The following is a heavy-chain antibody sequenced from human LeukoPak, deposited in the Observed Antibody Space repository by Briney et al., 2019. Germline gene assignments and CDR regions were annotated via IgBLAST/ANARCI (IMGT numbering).Heavy chain of an antibody. CDR1: GFTFSSYG. CDR2: ISYDGSNK. CDR3: AKSGYVDYGDYVRIKYFDY. D-gene: IGHD4-17*01. J-gene: IGHJ4*02. Sequence: PGGSLRLPCAASGFTFSSYGMHWVRQAPGKGLEWVAVISYDGSNKYYADSVKGRFTISRDNSKNTLYLQMNSLRAEDTAVYYCAKSGYVDYGDYVRIKYFDYWGQGTLVTVSS. V-gene: IGHV3-30*18.